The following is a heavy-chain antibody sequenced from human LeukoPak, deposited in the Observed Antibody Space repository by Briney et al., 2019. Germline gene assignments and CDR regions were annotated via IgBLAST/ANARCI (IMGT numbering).Heavy chain of an antibody. V-gene: IGHV3-30*02. CDR2: IRYDGSNN. J-gene: IGHJ4*02. D-gene: IGHD6-13*01. CDR1: GFTFSSYG. CDR3: ANLIAAAGTDY. Sequence: GSLRLSCAASGFTFSSYGMHWVRQAPGKGLEWVAFIRYDGSNNYYADSVQGRFTISRDNSKNTLYLQMNSLRAEDTAVYYCANLIAAAGTDYWGQGTLVTVSS.